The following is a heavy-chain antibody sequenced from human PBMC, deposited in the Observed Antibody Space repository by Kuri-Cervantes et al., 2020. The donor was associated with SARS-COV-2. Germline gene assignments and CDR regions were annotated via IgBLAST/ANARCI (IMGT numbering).Heavy chain of an antibody. D-gene: IGHD6-13*01. CDR2: IYYSGST. CDR1: GGSISSYY. CDR3: ARDAVAAAGSEWFDP. J-gene: IGHJ5*02. V-gene: IGHV4-59*01. Sequence: SETLSLTCTVSGGSISSYYWSWIRQPPGKGLEWIGYIYYSGSTNYNPSLKSRVTISVDTSKNQFSLKLSSVTAADTAVYYCARDAVAAAGSEWFDPWGQGTLVTVSS.